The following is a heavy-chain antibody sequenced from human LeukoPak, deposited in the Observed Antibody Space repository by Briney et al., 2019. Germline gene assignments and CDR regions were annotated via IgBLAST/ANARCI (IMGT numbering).Heavy chain of an antibody. D-gene: IGHD2-2*02. CDR1: GGSISSSSYY. Sequence: SETLSLTCTVSGGSISSSSYYWGWIRQPPGKGLEWIGSIYYSGSTYYNPSLKSRVTISADTSKNQFSLKLSSVTAADTAVYYCARLNDYCSSTSCYRSPPYFDYWGQGTLVTVSS. V-gene: IGHV4-39*01. CDR3: ARLNDYCSSTSCYRSPPYFDY. CDR2: IYYSGST. J-gene: IGHJ4*02.